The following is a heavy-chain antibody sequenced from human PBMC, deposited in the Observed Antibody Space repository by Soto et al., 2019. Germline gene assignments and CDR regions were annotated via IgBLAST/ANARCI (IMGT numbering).Heavy chain of an antibody. D-gene: IGHD5-12*01. CDR1: GDTFTDSS. J-gene: IGHJ5*02. V-gene: IGHV1-2*02. Sequence: ASVKVSCKTSGDTFTDSSMHWVRQAPGQGLEWMGWINLNSGDTNYAEKFRGRVTVTRDTSIITAYMELTRLKSDDTAAYYCARDLGGYDLYGPDTWGQGTLVTVSS. CDR2: INLNSGDT. CDR3: ARDLGGYDLYGPDT.